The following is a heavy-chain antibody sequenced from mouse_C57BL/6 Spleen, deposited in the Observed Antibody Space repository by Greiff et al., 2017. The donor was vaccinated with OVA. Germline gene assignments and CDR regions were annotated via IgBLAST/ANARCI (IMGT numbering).Heavy chain of an antibody. V-gene: IGHV1-81*01. Sequence: VQLQQSGAELARPGASVKLSCKASGYTFTSYGISWVKQRTGQGLEWIGEIYPRSGNTYYNEKFKGKATLTADKSSSTAYMELRSLTSEDSAVYFCARGTGKDYYAMDYWGQGTSVTVSS. CDR1: GYTFTSYG. CDR3: ARGTGKDYYAMDY. J-gene: IGHJ4*01. CDR2: IYPRSGNT. D-gene: IGHD4-1*01.